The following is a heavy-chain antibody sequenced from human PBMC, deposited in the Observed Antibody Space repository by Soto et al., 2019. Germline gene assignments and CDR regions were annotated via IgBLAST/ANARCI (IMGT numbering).Heavy chain of an antibody. J-gene: IGHJ4*02. Sequence: QVQLVQSGAEVKKPGSSVKVSCKASGGTFSSYTISWVRQAPGQGLEWMGRIIPILGIANYAQKFQGRVMIXAXISTSTAYMELSSLRSEDTAVYYCARDDDGQQLVHCWGQGTLVTVSS. CDR1: GGTFSSYT. CDR3: ARDDDGQQLVHC. CDR2: IIPILGIA. D-gene: IGHD6-13*01. V-gene: IGHV1-69*08.